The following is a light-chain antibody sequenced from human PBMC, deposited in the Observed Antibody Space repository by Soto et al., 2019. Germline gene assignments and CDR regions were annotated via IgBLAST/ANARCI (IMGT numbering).Light chain of an antibody. V-gene: IGLV2-14*01. CDR2: DVS. CDR3: RSYTSSSPYV. CDR1: SSDVGGYNY. Sequence: QPVLKNPASGSRSPGQTSTISCTGTSSDVGGYNYVSWYQQHPGKAPKLMIYDVSNRPSGVSNRFSGSKSGNTASLTISGLQSEDEADYYCRSYTSSSPYVFGTGTKVTVL. J-gene: IGLJ1*01.